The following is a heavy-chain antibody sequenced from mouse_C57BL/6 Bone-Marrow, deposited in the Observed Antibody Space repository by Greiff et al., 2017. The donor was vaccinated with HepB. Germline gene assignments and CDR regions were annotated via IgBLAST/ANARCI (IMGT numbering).Heavy chain of an antibody. D-gene: IGHD2-5*01. CDR1: GFTFSSYG. CDR3: ARHHYSNYWFAY. V-gene: IGHV5-6*01. J-gene: IGHJ3*01. Sequence: EVKVVESGGDLVKPGGSLKLSCAASGFTFSSYGMSWVRQTPYKRLEWVATISSGGSYTYYPDSVKGRFTISRDNAKNTLYLQMSSLKSEDTAMYYCARHHYSNYWFAYWGQGTLVTVSA. CDR2: ISSGGSYT.